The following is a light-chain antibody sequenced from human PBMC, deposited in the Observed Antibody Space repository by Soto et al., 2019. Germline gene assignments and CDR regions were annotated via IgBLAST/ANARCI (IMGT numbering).Light chain of an antibody. CDR1: QNVFST. CDR2: GAS. Sequence: EIVMTQSPATLSVSPGERATLLCRASQNVFSTLAWYQQKPGQAPRLLIYGASTRATGLPARFSGSGSGTEFTLTISSLQSEDFAVYYCQQYNNWLTFGGGTKVEIK. CDR3: QQYNNWLT. J-gene: IGKJ4*01. V-gene: IGKV3-15*01.